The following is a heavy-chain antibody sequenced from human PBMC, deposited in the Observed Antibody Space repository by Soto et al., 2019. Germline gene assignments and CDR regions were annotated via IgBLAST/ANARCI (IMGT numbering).Heavy chain of an antibody. CDR1: GGSISGHF. CDR3: ARELVNHFWFDP. Sequence: QVQLQESGPGLVKPSETLSLTCTVSGGSISGHFWSWIRQPAGKGLEWIGRIYTSGSTNYNPSLKSRATMSVDTSKNQFSLKLSSVTAADTAVYYCARELVNHFWFDPWGQGTLVTVSS. D-gene: IGHD3-3*02. CDR2: IYTSGST. V-gene: IGHV4-4*07. J-gene: IGHJ5*02.